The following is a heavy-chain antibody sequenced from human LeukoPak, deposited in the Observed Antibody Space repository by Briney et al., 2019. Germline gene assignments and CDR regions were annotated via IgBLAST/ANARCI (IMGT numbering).Heavy chain of an antibody. CDR2: IYPGDSDT. CDR1: GYSFTSYW. D-gene: IGHD1/OR15-1a*01. J-gene: IGHJ4*02. CDR3: ATSESQTRFDY. V-gene: IGHV5-51*01. Sequence: GESLKISCKGSGYSFTSYWIGWVRQMPGKGLEWMGIIYPGDSDTTYSPSFQGQVTISVDKSISTAYLQWSSLKASDTAMYYCATSESQTRFDYWGQGTLVTASS.